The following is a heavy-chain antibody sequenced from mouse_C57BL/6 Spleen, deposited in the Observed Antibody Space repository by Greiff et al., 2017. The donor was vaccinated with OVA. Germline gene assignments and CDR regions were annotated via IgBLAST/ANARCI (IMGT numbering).Heavy chain of an antibody. Sequence: VQLQQSGAELAKPGASVKLSCKASGYTFTSYWMHWVKQRPGQGLEWIGYINPSSGYTKYNQKFKDKATLTADKSSSTAYMQLSSLTYEDSAVYYCARDYYGSPSWFAYWGQGTLVTVSA. J-gene: IGHJ3*01. V-gene: IGHV1-7*01. CDR1: GYTFTSYW. CDR3: ARDYYGSPSWFAY. D-gene: IGHD1-1*01. CDR2: INPSSGYT.